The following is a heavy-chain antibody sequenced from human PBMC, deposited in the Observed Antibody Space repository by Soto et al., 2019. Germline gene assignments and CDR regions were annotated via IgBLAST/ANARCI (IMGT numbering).Heavy chain of an antibody. CDR3: AAEEGGYSGYDRRYYYYGMDV. V-gene: IGHV4-34*01. Sequence: SETLSLTCAVYGGSFRGYYWSWIHQPPGKGLEWIGEINHSGSTNYNPSLKSRVTISVDTSKNQFSLKLSSVTAADTAVYYCAAEEGGYSGYDRRYYYYGMDVWGQGTTVTVSS. CDR1: GGSFRGYY. J-gene: IGHJ6*02. D-gene: IGHD5-12*01. CDR2: INHSGST.